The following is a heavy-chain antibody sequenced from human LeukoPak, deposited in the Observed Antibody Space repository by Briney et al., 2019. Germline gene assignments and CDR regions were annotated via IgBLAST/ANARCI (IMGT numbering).Heavy chain of an antibody. CDR1: SYSISSGYH. D-gene: IGHD1-1*01. Sequence: KPSETLSLTCTASSYSISSGYHWGWIRQPPGKGLEGIGNIYRSGITYYNPSLKSRVTMSVDTSKNQFSLKLSSVTAADTAIYYCARVNWVVDYWGQGTLVTVSS. V-gene: IGHV4-38-2*02. CDR3: ARVNWVVDY. J-gene: IGHJ4*02. CDR2: IYRSGIT.